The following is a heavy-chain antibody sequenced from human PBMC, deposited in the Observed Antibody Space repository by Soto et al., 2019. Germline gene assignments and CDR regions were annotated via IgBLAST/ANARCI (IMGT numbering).Heavy chain of an antibody. V-gene: IGHV3-9*01. J-gene: IGHJ4*02. CDR2: ISWNSGSI. D-gene: IGHD3-9*01. CDR3: AKSGRQNDNYFDY. Sequence: ESGGGLVQPGRSLRLSCAASGFTFDDYAMHWVRQAPGKGLEWVSGISWNSGSIGYADSVKGRFTISRDNAKNSLYLQMNSLRAEDTALYYCAKSGRQNDNYFDYWGQGTLVTVSS. CDR1: GFTFDDYA.